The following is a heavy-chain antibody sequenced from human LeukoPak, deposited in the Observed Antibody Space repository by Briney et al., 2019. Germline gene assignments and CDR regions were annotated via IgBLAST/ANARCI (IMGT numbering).Heavy chain of an antibody. CDR2: ISDDGRRK. J-gene: IGHJ4*02. CDR1: GFSLISYG. CDR3: AKRPSDYGDYVSYFDY. D-gene: IGHD4-17*01. Sequence: GGSLRLSCAASGFSLISYGMHWVRQAPGKGLEWVGVISDDGRRKDYADSVKGRFTISRDNSKDTLYLQMNSLRAEDTAVYYCAKRPSDYGDYVSYFDYWGQGTLVTVSS. V-gene: IGHV3-30*18.